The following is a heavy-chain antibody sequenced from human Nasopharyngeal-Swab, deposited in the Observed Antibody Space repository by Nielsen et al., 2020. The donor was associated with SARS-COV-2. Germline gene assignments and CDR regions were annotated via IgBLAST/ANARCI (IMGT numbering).Heavy chain of an antibody. J-gene: IGHJ6*03. V-gene: IGHV3-30-3*01. Sequence: GESLKISCAASGFTFSSYAMHWVRQAPGKGLEWVAVISYDGINKYYAYSVKGRFTISRDNSKNTLYLQMNSLRAEDTAVYYCARDDDYYMDVWGKGTTVTVSS. CDR2: ISYDGINK. CDR1: GFTFSSYA. CDR3: ARDDDYYMDV.